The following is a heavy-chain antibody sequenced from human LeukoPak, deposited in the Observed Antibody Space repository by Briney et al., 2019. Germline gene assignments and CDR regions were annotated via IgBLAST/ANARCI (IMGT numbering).Heavy chain of an antibody. Sequence: WIRQSPGTGLEWVAVISYDGSNKYYADSVKGRFTISRDNSKNTLYLQMNSLRAEDTAVYYCAKVRALQWLLPVYFDYWGQGTLVTVSS. J-gene: IGHJ4*02. V-gene: IGHV3-30*18. D-gene: IGHD3-22*01. CDR3: AKVRALQWLLPVYFDY. CDR2: ISYDGSNK.